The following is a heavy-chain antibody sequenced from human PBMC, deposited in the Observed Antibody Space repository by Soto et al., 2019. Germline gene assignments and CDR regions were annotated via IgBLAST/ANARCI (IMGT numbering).Heavy chain of an antibody. CDR1: GGSISSRNW. V-gene: IGHV4-4*02. D-gene: IGHD3-10*01. Sequence: QVQLQESGPGLVKPSGTLSLTCAVSGGSISSRNWWSWVRQPPGKELEWIGEIYHSGSTNYNPSLQSRVTISVDKSKNPFSLKLSSVTAADTAVYYCASKFGELLADAFDIWGQGTTVTVSS. CDR2: IYHSGST. J-gene: IGHJ3*02. CDR3: ASKFGELLADAFDI.